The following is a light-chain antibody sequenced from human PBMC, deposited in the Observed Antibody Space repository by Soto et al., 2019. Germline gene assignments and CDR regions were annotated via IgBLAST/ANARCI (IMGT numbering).Light chain of an antibody. CDR3: SPYTSSSTLYV. CDR2: DVS. J-gene: IGLJ1*01. CDR1: SSDVGTYNY. V-gene: IGLV2-14*01. Sequence: QSALTQPASVSGSPGQSITISCTGTSSDVGTYNYVSWYQQHPGKAPKLIIYDVSNRPSGVSNRFSGSKSGNTASLTISGLQAQDEADYYSSPYTSSSTLYVFATGTKVTVL.